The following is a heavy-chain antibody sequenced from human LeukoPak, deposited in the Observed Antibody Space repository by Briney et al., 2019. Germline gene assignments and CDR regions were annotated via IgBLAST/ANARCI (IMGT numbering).Heavy chain of an antibody. CDR3: ARALRPPPWAVPAAPPYGGSAWFDP. CDR2: INHSGST. D-gene: IGHD2-2*01. J-gene: IGHJ5*02. CDR1: GGSFSGYY. V-gene: IGHV4-34*01. Sequence: SETLSLTCAVYGGSFSGYYWNWIRQPPGKGLEGIGEINHSGSTNYNPSLKSRVTISVDTSKNQFSLKLSAVTAADTAVYYCARALRPPPWAVPAAPPYGGSAWFDPWGQGTLVTVSS.